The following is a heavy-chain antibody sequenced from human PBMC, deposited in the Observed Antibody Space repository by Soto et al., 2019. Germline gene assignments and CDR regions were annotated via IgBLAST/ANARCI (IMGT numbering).Heavy chain of an antibody. J-gene: IGHJ4*02. CDR2: INHSGST. V-gene: IGHV4-34*01. Sequence: SETLSLTCAVYGGSFSGYYWSWIRQPPGKGLEWIGEINHSGSTNYNPSLKSRVTISVDTSKNQFSLKLSSVTAADTAVYYCARGDYDSSGYYFDYWGQGTLVTVS. D-gene: IGHD3-22*01. CDR3: ARGDYDSSGYYFDY. CDR1: GGSFSGYY.